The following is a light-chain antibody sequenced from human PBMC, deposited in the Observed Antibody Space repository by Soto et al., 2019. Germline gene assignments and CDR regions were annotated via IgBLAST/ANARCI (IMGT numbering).Light chain of an antibody. CDR1: QSVSSSY. V-gene: IGKV3-20*01. CDR3: QQYGRSRPWT. CDR2: GAS. J-gene: IGKJ1*01. Sequence: EIVLTQSPGTLSLSPGERATLSCRASQSVSSSYLAWYQQKPGQAPRLLIYGASSRATGIPDRFSGSGSGTDFTLTISRLEPEDFAVYYCQQYGRSRPWTFGQGTKVDIK.